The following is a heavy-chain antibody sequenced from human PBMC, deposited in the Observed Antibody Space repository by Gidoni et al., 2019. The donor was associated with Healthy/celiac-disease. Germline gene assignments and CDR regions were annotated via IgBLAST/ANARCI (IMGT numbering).Heavy chain of an antibody. V-gene: IGHV3-7*01. J-gene: IGHJ3*02. CDR1: EFPFSSYW. CDR3: ARERDMNYDI. Sequence: EVQLVESGGGLVQPGGSLRLSCAASEFPFSSYWMSWVRQAPGKGLEWVANIKQDGSEKYYVDSVKGRFTIYRDNAKNSLYLQMNSLRAEDTAVYYCARERDMNYDIWGQGTMVTVSS. D-gene: IGHD1-7*01. CDR2: IKQDGSEK.